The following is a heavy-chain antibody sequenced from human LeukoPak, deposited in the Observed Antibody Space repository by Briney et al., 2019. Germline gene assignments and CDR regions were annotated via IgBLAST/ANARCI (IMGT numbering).Heavy chain of an antibody. CDR2: IDRDGSRI. Sequence: PGGSLRLSCAVSGFTFSSYWMHWVRQAPGKGLVWVSRIDRDGSRINYADSVKGRFTISRDNGKNTLFLQMNSLRAEDAAVYYCAKEGFDSWGQGTLVTVSS. J-gene: IGHJ4*02. CDR1: GFTFSSYW. CDR3: AKEGFDS. V-gene: IGHV3-74*01.